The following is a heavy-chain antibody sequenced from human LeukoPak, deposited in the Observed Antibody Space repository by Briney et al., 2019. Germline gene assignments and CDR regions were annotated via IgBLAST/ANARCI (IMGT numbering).Heavy chain of an antibody. Sequence: GGSLRLSCEVSGFSLTTYGMLWVRQAPGKRLEWVAFIRSNGINTYYGDSVKGRFTISRDISKSTLYLQMNSLTTDDTALYFCAKDRPLKGGFDPWGQGSLVIVSS. J-gene: IGHJ5*02. D-gene: IGHD3-16*01. CDR2: IRSNGINT. CDR1: GFSLTTYG. CDR3: AKDRPLKGGFDP. V-gene: IGHV3-30*02.